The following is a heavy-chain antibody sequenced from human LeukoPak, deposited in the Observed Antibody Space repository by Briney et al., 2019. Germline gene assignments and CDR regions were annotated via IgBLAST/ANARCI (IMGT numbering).Heavy chain of an antibody. CDR3: ARDIFGELLHFWFDP. J-gene: IGHJ5*02. CDR1: GGTFSSYA. D-gene: IGHD3-10*02. Sequence: SVKVSCKASGGTFSSYAISWVRQAPGQGLEWMGGIIPIFGTANYAQKFQGRVTITTDESTSTAYMELSSLRSEDTAVYYCARDIFGELLHFWFDPWGQGTLVTVSS. CDR2: IIPIFGTA. V-gene: IGHV1-69*05.